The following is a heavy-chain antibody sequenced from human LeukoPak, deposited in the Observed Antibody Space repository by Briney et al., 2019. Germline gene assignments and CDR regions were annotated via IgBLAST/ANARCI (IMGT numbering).Heavy chain of an antibody. V-gene: IGHV3-33*08. D-gene: IGHD5-12*01. Sequence: GGSLRLSCAASGFTFSNAWMSWVRQAPGKGLEWVAVIWYDGSNKYYADSVKGRFTISRDNSKNTLYLQMNSLRAEDTAVYYCARDIVATYYYYGMDVWGKGTTVTVSS. CDR2: IWYDGSNK. CDR1: GFTFSNAW. J-gene: IGHJ6*04. CDR3: ARDIVATYYYYGMDV.